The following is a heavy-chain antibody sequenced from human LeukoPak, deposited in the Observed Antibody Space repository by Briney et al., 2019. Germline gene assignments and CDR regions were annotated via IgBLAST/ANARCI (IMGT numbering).Heavy chain of an antibody. Sequence: SETLSLTCAVYGGSFSGYYWSWIRQPPGKGLEWIGEINHSGSTNYNPSLKSRVTISVDTSKNQFSLKLSSVTAADTAVYYCASGGDRGWYFDLWGHGTLVTVSS. CDR1: GGSFSGYY. CDR3: ASGGDRGWYFDL. V-gene: IGHV4-34*01. D-gene: IGHD2-21*02. J-gene: IGHJ2*01. CDR2: INHSGST.